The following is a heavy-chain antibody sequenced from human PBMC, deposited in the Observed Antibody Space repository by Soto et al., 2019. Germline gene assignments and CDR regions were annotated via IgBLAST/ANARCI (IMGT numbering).Heavy chain of an antibody. CDR3: ARERGKYYYGMDV. CDR1: GYTFTGYY. V-gene: IGHV1-2*02. D-gene: IGHD3-16*01. CDR2: INPNSGGT. Sequence: GASVKVSCKASGYTFTGYYMHWARQAPGQGLEWMGWINPNSGGTNYAQKFQGRVTMTRDTSISTAYMELSRLRSDDTAVYYCARERGKYYYGMDVWGQGTTVTVSS. J-gene: IGHJ6*02.